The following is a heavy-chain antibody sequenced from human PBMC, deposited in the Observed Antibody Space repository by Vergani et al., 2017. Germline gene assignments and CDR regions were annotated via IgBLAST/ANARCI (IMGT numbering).Heavy chain of an antibody. CDR1: GFSIDNGYY. CDR3: ARRSGIVYDIFSGTQYFFDF. Sequence: QVQLQESGPGLVKPSETLSLTFAVSGFSIDNGYYWDWIRQPPGKGLEWIGSIYRTGRTHFNPSLKSRVTISVDTSNNHFSQWLNSLTAADTAVYYCARRSGIVYDIFSGTQYFFDFWGQGTLVTVSS. D-gene: IGHD3-9*01. CDR2: IYRTGRT. J-gene: IGHJ4*02. V-gene: IGHV4-38-2*01.